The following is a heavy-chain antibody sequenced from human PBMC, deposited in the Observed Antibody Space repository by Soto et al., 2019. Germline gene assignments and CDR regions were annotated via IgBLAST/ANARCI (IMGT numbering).Heavy chain of an antibody. CDR3: ARDVGTAPKVERYMDV. Sequence: ASVKVSCKASGYTFTSYGISWVRQAPGQGLEWMGWISAYNGNTNYAQKLQGRVTMTTDTSTSTAYMELSSLRSEDTAVYYCARDVGTAPKVERYMDVWGKGTTVTVSS. V-gene: IGHV1-18*01. CDR2: ISAYNGNT. J-gene: IGHJ6*03. CDR1: GYTFTSYG. D-gene: IGHD2-8*02.